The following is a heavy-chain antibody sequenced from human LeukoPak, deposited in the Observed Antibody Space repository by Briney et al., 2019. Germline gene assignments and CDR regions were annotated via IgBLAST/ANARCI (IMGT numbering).Heavy chain of an antibody. CDR3: AREGHDHSTYFRWFDP. CDR2: IYYSGST. CDR1: GGSISSGGYY. D-gene: IGHD4-11*01. V-gene: IGHV4-31*03. Sequence: PSETLSLTCTVSGGSISSGGYYWSWIRQHPGKGLEWIGYIYYSGSTYYNPSLKSRVTISVDTSKNQFSLKLSSVTAADTAVYYRAREGHDHSTYFRWFDPWGHGTLVTVSS. J-gene: IGHJ5*02.